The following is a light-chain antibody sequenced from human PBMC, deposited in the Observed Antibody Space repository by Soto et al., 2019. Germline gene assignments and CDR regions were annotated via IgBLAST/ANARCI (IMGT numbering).Light chain of an antibody. CDR2: GAS. J-gene: IGKJ1*01. CDR1: QSISDT. V-gene: IGKV3-15*01. CDR3: QQYRT. Sequence: EIVMTQSPATLSVSPGGRATLSCRASQSISDTLAWYQQKPGQAPRLLIHGASTRAPGFPARFSGSGSGTDFTLTISRLEPEDFAVYYCQQYRTFGQGTKVDIK.